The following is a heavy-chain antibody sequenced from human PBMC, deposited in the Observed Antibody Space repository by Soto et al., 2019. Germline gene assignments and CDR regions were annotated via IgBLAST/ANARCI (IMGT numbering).Heavy chain of an antibody. CDR3: ASRYSGRYYSCGIDY. CDR2: IYYTGST. D-gene: IGHD1-26*01. V-gene: IGHV4-39*01. J-gene: IGHJ4*02. Sequence: PEESLSLTCTVSGGSISSIIYYWGWIRQPPGKGLEWIGSIYYTGSTYYNPSLRSRVTMSVDTSKNQFSLKLNSVTAADTAVYNFASRYSGRYYSCGIDYWGQGTLVTVSS. CDR1: GGSISSIIYY.